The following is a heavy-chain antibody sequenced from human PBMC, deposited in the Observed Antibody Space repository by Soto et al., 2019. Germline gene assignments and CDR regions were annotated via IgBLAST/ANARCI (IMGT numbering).Heavy chain of an antibody. CDR2: ISYDGTNK. D-gene: IGHD2-2*01. Sequence: QVQLVESGGVVVQPGRSLRLSCAASGFTFSTCTMHWVRQAPGKGLEWVAVISYDGTNKYYADSVKGRFTISIDNSENTLYLQMNSLRPEDTAVYYCARGGGEYQLQYNWFDPWGQGTLVTVSS. J-gene: IGHJ5*02. CDR1: GFTFSTCT. V-gene: IGHV3-30-3*01. CDR3: ARGGGEYQLQYNWFDP.